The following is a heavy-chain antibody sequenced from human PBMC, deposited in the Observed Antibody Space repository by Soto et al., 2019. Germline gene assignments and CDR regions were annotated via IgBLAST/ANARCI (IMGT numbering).Heavy chain of an antibody. J-gene: IGHJ4*02. CDR1: GGSITSSRSA. D-gene: IGHD1-1*01. CDR2: IDYSGNI. Sequence: PSQALSLTCNASGGSITSSRSAWGWIRQSPGKGLEWIGTIDYSGNIYYIPSLKSRITISVDTSKNQISLKLSSVTAADTAVYYCARHIHNQGFEYYFDSWGQGTLVTVSS. CDR3: ARHIHNQGFEYYFDS. V-gene: IGHV4-39*01.